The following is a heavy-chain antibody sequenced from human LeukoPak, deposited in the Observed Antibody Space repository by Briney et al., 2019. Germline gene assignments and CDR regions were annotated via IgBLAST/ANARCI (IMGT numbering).Heavy chain of an antibody. Sequence: GGSLRLSCAASGFTFSSYSMNWVRQAPGKGLEWVSSISSSSYIYYADSVKGRFTISRDNAKNPLYLQMNSLRAEDTAVYYCAREHHYYGSGSFDYWGQGTLVTVSS. CDR3: AREHHYYGSGSFDY. CDR2: ISSSSYI. V-gene: IGHV3-21*01. J-gene: IGHJ4*02. D-gene: IGHD3-10*01. CDR1: GFTFSSYS.